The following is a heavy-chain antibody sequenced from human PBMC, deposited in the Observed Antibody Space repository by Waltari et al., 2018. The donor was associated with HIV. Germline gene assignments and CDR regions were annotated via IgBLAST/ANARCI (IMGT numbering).Heavy chain of an antibody. CDR2: IIPILGIA. CDR1: GGTFSSYA. J-gene: IGHJ4*02. CDR3: ARLEYSSSSVGDFDY. D-gene: IGHD6-6*01. Sequence: QVQLVQSGAEVTKPGSSVKVSCKASGGTFSSYAISWVRQAPGQGLEWMGRIIPILGIANYAQKFQGRVTITADKSTSTAYMELSSLRSEDTAVYYCARLEYSSSSVGDFDYWGQGTLVTVSS. V-gene: IGHV1-69*04.